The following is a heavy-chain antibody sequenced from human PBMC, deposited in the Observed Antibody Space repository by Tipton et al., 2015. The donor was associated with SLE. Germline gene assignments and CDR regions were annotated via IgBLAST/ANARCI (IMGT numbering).Heavy chain of an antibody. CDR2: INHSGST. D-gene: IGHD7-27*01. CDR3: ARGKGRNWGWGWFDP. CDR1: GGSFSGYY. Sequence: TLSLTCAVYGGSFSGYYWSWIRQPPGEGLEWIGEINHSGSTNYNPSLKSRVTISVDTSKNQFSLKLSSVTAADTAVYYCARGKGRNWGWGWFDPWGQGILVTVSS. J-gene: IGHJ5*02. V-gene: IGHV4-34*01.